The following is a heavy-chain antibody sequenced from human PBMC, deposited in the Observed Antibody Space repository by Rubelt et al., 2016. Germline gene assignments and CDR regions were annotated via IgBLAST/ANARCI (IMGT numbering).Heavy chain of an antibody. CDR1: GFTFSSYT. CDR2: IGPGGDIT. V-gene: IGHV3-23*04. J-gene: IGHJ4*02. D-gene: IGHD3-22*01. CDR3: VKSGGPITMIDPFDY. Sequence: EVQLVESGGGLGQPGGSLRLSCAASGFTFSSYTMAWVRQGPGKGLGWVSVIGPGGDITYYADSVKGRFTISRDNSRNTEYLQMNSLRAEDTAVYYCVKSGGPITMIDPFDYWGQGTLVTVSS.